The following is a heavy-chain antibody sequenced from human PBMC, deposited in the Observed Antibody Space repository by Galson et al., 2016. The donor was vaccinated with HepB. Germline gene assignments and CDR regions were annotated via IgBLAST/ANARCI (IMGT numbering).Heavy chain of an antibody. Sequence: SVKVSCKASGGTFSGDAISWVRQAPGQGLEWMGGISPIFGTTNYAQKFQGRVTITADASTSTAYMALGSLRSEDTAVYYYARGIGYYCSSTSCPQYFHHWGQGTLVSVSS. CDR2: ISPIFGTT. D-gene: IGHD2-2*01. V-gene: IGHV1-69*13. J-gene: IGHJ1*01. CDR1: GGTFSGDA. CDR3: ARGIGYYCSSTSCPQYFHH.